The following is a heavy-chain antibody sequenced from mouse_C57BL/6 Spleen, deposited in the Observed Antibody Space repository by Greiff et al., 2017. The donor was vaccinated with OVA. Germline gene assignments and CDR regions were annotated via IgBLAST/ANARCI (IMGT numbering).Heavy chain of an antibody. CDR2: FYPGSGSI. D-gene: IGHD1-1*01. CDR3: ARHEGPNYYGSSYKAMDY. V-gene: IGHV1-62-2*01. Sequence: QVQLKQSGAELVKPGASVKLSCKASGYTFTEYTIHWVKQRSGQGLEWIGWFYPGSGSIKYNEKFKGKATLTADKSSSTVYMELSSLTSEDTAVYFCARHEGPNYYGSSYKAMDYWGQGTSVTVSS. CDR1: GYTFTEYT. J-gene: IGHJ4*01.